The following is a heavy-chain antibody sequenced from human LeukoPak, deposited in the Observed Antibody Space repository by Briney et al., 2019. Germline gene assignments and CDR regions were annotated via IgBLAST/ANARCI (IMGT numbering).Heavy chain of an antibody. D-gene: IGHD6-6*01. CDR2: IYTSGST. Sequence: PSETLSLTCTVSGDSITSYYWSWIRQPAGKGLEWIGRIYTSGSTNYNPSLKSRVTISVDTSKNQFSLKLSSVTAADTAVYYCARDGGDSSSSGYYYYYMDVWGKGTTVTVSS. J-gene: IGHJ6*03. V-gene: IGHV4-4*07. CDR3: ARDGGDSSSSGYYYYYMDV. CDR1: GDSITSYY.